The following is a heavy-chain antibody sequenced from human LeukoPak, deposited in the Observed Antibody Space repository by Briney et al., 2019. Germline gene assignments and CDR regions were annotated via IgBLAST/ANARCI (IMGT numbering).Heavy chain of an antibody. Sequence: GGSLRLSCAASGFTFSSYAMSWVRQAPGKGLEWVSAISDSGGSTYYADSVKGRFTISRDNSKNTLYLQMNSLRAEDTAVYYCAKDRIVGATTSYYFDYWGQGTLVTVSS. CDR3: AKDRIVGATTSYYFDY. J-gene: IGHJ4*02. CDR2: ISDSGGST. CDR1: GFTFSSYA. V-gene: IGHV3-23*01. D-gene: IGHD1-26*01.